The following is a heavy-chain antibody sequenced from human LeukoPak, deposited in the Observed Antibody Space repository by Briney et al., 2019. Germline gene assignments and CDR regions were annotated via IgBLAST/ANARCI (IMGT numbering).Heavy chain of an antibody. D-gene: IGHD2-2*01. V-gene: IGHV3-23*01. CDR3: AKGPFSCSSTSRPDGYYYYYYMDV. J-gene: IGHJ6*03. CDR2: ISGSGTNT. CDR1: GFTFSSYA. Sequence: TGGSLRLSCAASGFTFSSYAMSWVRQAPGKGLEGVSVISGSGTNTYYADSVKGRFTISRDNSKNTLYLQMNSLRAEDTAVYYCAKGPFSCSSTSRPDGYYYYYYMDVWGKGTTVTISS.